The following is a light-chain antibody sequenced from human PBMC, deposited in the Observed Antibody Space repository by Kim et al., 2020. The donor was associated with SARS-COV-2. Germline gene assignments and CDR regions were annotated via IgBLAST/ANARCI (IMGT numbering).Light chain of an antibody. CDR1: QSVLYSSNNKNY. J-gene: IGKJ2*01. CDR2: WAS. CDR3: QQYYSTPQT. V-gene: IGKV4-1*01. Sequence: SATINCNSSQSVLYSSNNKNYLAWYQQNPGQPPKLLIYWASTRESGVPDRFSGSGSGTDFTLTISSLQAEDVAVYYCQQYYSTPQTFGQGTKLEIK.